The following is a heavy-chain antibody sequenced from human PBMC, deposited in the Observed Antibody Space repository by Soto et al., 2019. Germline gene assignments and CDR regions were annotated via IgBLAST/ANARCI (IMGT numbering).Heavy chain of an antibody. CDR3: GKGDSSGWRGYFDY. CDR1: GFTFSSYA. D-gene: IGHD6-19*01. CDR2: ISGSGGST. Sequence: EVQLLESGGGLVQPGGSLRLSCAASGFTFSSYAMSWVHQAPGKGLEWVSAISGSGGSTYYADSVKGRFTISRDNSKNTVYLQMSSLRAEDTAVYYCGKGDSSGWRGYFDYWGQGTLVTVSS. J-gene: IGHJ4*02. V-gene: IGHV3-23*01.